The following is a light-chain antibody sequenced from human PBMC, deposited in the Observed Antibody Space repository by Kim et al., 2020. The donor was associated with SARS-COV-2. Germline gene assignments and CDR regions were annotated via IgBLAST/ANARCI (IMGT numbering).Light chain of an antibody. CDR2: GVS. CDR3: CSYTSARLYV. J-gene: IGLJ1*01. CDR1: SGDFGDYNS. Sequence: GQSITISCTGSSGDFGDYNSVSWYQQNPDKAPKLIIYGVSKRPSGVPNRFSGSKSGNTASLTISDIQTEDEADYCCCSYTSARLYVFGTGTQLTVL. V-gene: IGLV2-14*04.